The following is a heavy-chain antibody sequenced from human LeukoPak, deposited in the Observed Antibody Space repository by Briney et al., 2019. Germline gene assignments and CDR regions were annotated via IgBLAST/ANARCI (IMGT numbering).Heavy chain of an antibody. Sequence: PGGSLRLSCAASGFTLSNYWMHWVRQAPGKGLVWVSRINSDGSSTSYADSVKGRFTISRDNAKNTLYLQMNSLRAEDTAVYYCARDLDNWNPGRMDVWGKGTTVTVSS. CDR3: ARDLDNWNPGRMDV. J-gene: IGHJ6*04. CDR1: GFTLSNYW. CDR2: INSDGSST. V-gene: IGHV3-74*01. D-gene: IGHD1-20*01.